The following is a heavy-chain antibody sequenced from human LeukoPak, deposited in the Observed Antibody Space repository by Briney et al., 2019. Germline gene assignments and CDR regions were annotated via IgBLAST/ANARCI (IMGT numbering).Heavy chain of an antibody. CDR3: AGHHPRNTVDF. CDR2: INHSGST. V-gene: IGHV4-34*01. Sequence: SETLSLTCAVYGGSFSGYYWSWIRQPPGKGLEWIGEINHSGSTNYNSSPKSRVTISVDTSKNQFSLKLSSVTAADTAVYYCAGHHPRNTVDFWGQGTLVTVSS. D-gene: IGHD2-8*02. J-gene: IGHJ4*02. CDR1: GGSFSGYY.